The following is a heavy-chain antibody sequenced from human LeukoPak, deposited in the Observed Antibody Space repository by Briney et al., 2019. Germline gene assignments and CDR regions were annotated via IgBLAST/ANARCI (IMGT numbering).Heavy chain of an antibody. D-gene: IGHD1-26*01. CDR1: GFTVSSNY. CDR2: IYSGGST. CDR3: ARGGWELLVEAFDI. Sequence: GGSLRLSCAASGFTVSSNYMSWVRQAPGKGLEWVSVIYSGGSTYYADSVKGRFTISRDNAKNSLYLQMNSLRAEDTAVYYCARGGWELLVEAFDIWGQGTMVTVSS. V-gene: IGHV3-53*01. J-gene: IGHJ3*02.